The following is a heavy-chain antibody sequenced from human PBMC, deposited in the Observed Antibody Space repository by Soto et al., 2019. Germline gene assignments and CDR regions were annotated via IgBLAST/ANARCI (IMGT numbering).Heavy chain of an antibody. CDR2: ISTTGVCT. Sequence: EVQLLESGGGLVQPGGSLRLSCAGSGYTHTFNTYAMSWVRQAPGKGLEWVAGISTTGVCTYYADYVKGRFTISSDNSNDTLFLQMSSLRVEDAAVYVCAKFKLGIVPTGGGGFVSWGRGTLVTVSS. CDR3: AKFKLGIVPTGGGGFVS. CDR1: GYTHTFNTYA. V-gene: IGHV3-23*01. J-gene: IGHJ4*02. D-gene: IGHD1-26*01.